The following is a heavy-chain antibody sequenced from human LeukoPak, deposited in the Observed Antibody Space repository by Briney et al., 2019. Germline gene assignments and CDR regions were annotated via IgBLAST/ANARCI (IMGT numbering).Heavy chain of an antibody. D-gene: IGHD2/OR15-2a*01. CDR1: GFTLSSYS. Sequence: GGSLRLSCAASGFTLSSYSMNWVRQAPGKGLEWVAVISYDGSNKYYADSVKGRFTISRDNSKNTLYLQMNSLRAEDTAVYYCARERVTTTSFDYWGQGVLVTVSS. CDR2: ISYDGSNK. J-gene: IGHJ4*02. CDR3: ARERVTTTSFDY. V-gene: IGHV3-30*03.